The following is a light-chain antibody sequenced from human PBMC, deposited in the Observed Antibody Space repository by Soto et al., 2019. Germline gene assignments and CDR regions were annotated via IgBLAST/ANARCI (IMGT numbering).Light chain of an antibody. V-gene: IGKV3-15*01. Sequence: EIVMTQSPATLSVSPGERATLSCRASQSVSTNLAWYQQKPCQAPRLLIYATSTRATGIPDRFTGSGSGTEFTLTISSLQSEDFAVYHCQQYDNKPPITFGQGTRLEIK. CDR2: ATS. J-gene: IGKJ5*01. CDR3: QQYDNKPPIT. CDR1: QSVSTN.